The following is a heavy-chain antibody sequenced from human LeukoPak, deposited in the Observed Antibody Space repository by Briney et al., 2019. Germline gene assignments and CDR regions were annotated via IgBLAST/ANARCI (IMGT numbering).Heavy chain of an antibody. CDR3: APRAVTTVTFFDY. V-gene: IGHV3-30-3*01. D-gene: IGHD4-17*01. CDR1: GFTFSSYA. Sequence: GRSLRLSCAASGFTFSSYAMHWVRQAPGKGLEWVAVISYDGSNKYYADSVKGRFTISRDNSKNTLYLQMNSLRAEDTAVYYCAPRAVTTVTFFDYWGQGTLVTVSS. J-gene: IGHJ4*02. CDR2: ISYDGSNK.